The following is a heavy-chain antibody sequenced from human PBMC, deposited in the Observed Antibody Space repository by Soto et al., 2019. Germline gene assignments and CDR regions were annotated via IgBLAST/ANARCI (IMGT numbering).Heavy chain of an antibody. CDR2: IIPIFGTA. V-gene: IGHV1-69*06. D-gene: IGHD1-26*01. J-gene: IGHJ6*02. CDR1: GGTFSSYA. CDR3: ASGSYSYYYYGMDV. Sequence: SVKVSCKASGGTFSSYAISWARQAPGQGLEWMGGIIPIFGTANYAQKFQGRVTITADKSTSTAYMELSSLRSEDTAVYYCASGSYSYYYYGMDVWGQGTTVTVSS.